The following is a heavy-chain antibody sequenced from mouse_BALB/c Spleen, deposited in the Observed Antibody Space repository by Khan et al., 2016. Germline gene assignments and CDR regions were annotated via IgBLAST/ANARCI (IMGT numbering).Heavy chain of an antibody. CDR3: TRGRDYYDFSMDY. CDR2: IYPGDSDT. D-gene: IGHD2-4*01. Sequence: VQLQQSGTVLARPGASVKMSCKASGYSFPNYWMHWVTQRPGQGLRWIGAIYPGDSDTTYNQEFRGKAKLTAVTSANTAYMDLTSLTNEDSAVYYCTRGRDYYDFSMDYWGQGTSVTVSS. V-gene: IGHV1-5*01. CDR1: GYSFPNYW. J-gene: IGHJ4*01.